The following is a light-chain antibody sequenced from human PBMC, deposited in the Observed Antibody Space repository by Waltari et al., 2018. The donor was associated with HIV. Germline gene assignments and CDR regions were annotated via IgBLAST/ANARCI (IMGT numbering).Light chain of an antibody. CDR3: SAWDDSLRGPV. Sequence: QSVLTQPPSASGTPGQRVTISCSGGSSNLDGYTVHWYQQTPGTAPKLLSFTDNQRPSGVPDRFSGSKSGTSASLAISGLQSEDEADYYCSAWDDSLRGPVFGGGTKLTVL. CDR1: SSNLDGYT. CDR2: TDN. V-gene: IGLV1-44*01. J-gene: IGLJ2*01.